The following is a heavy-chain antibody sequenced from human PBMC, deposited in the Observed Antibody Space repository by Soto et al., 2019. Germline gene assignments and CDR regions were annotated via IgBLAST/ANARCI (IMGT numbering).Heavy chain of an antibody. D-gene: IGHD2-8*01. Sequence: QLQLQESGPGLVKPSETLSLTCTVSGGSISSRGSMSGRSFYWGWMRQPPGKGLEWIASISYSDGSFYNSSLKSRPTISVDTSKNQFSLSLRSVTAADTAVYYCASHRTFWPFDYWGQGTVVTVSS. J-gene: IGHJ4*02. V-gene: IGHV4-39*01. CDR3: ASHRTFWPFDY. CDR1: GGSISSRGSMSGRSFY. CDR2: ISYSDGS.